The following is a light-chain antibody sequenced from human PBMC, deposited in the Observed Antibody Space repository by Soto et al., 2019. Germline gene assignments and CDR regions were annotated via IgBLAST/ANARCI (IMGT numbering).Light chain of an antibody. V-gene: IGKV3-11*01. CDR2: DAS. Sequence: EIVLTQSPATLSLSPGERATLSCRASQSVGSSLAWYQHKPGQAPRLLIYDASNRAAGIPVRFSGSGSGTDFTLTISSLEPEDFAVYYCQQRSNWTPITLGQGTRLDIK. CDR1: QSVGSS. J-gene: IGKJ5*01. CDR3: QQRSNWTPIT.